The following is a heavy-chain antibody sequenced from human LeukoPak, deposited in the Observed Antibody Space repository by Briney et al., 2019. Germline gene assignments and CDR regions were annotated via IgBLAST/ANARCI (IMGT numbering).Heavy chain of an antibody. CDR1: GFTFSSYW. Sequence: PGGSLKISCAASGFTFSSYWMSWVRQAPGEGLEWVANIKQDGSEKYYVDSVKGRFTISRDNAKNSLSLQMNSLRAEDTAVYYCARDLYYDFWSGYYTDYWGQGTLVTVSS. CDR2: IKQDGSEK. J-gene: IGHJ4*02. CDR3: ARDLYYDFWSGYYTDY. D-gene: IGHD3-3*01. V-gene: IGHV3-7*01.